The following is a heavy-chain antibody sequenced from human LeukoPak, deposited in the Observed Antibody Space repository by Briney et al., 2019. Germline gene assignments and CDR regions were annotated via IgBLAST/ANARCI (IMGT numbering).Heavy chain of an antibody. D-gene: IGHD3-16*02. CDR1: GFTFSSYG. CDR2: ISYDGSNK. Sequence: GGSLRLSCAASGFTFSSYGMHWVRQAPGKGLEWVAVISYDGSNKYYADSVKGRFTISRDNSKNTLYLQMNSLRAEDTAMYYCAKVLLRLGELSPFDYWGQGTLVTVSS. CDR3: AKVLLRLGELSPFDY. V-gene: IGHV3-30*18. J-gene: IGHJ4*02.